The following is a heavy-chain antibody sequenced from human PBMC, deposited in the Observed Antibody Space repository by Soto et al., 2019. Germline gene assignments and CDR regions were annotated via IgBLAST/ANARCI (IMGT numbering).Heavy chain of an antibody. CDR1: GFTFSSYS. V-gene: IGHV3-48*01. J-gene: IGHJ5*02. CDR3: ARETRFISGRTSWDNFFDP. CDR2: ISNSSNTI. Sequence: EVQLVESGGGLVQPGGSLRLSCAASGFTFSSYSMSWVRPAPGKGLEWISYISNSSNTIYYADSVKGRFTISRDNGKNTRYQQMKSLRVGETAAYHCARETRFISGRTSWDNFFDPWAQGPLVT. D-gene: IGHD1-1*01.